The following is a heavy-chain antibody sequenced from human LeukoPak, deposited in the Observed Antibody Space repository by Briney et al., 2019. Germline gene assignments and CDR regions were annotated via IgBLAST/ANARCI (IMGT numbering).Heavy chain of an antibody. CDR3: AKDRLWFGELPSYFDY. J-gene: IGHJ4*02. V-gene: IGHV3-74*01. D-gene: IGHD3-10*01. CDR1: GFTLSSYW. Sequence: GGSLRLSCAASGFTLSSYWMHWVRQAPGKGLVWVSRINSDGSSTSYADSVKGRFTISRDNAKNTLYLQMNSLRAEDTAVYYCAKDRLWFGELPSYFDYWGQGTLVTVSS. CDR2: INSDGSST.